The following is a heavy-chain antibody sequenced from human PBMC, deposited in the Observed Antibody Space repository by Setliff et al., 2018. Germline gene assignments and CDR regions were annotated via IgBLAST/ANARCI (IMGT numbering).Heavy chain of an antibody. Sequence: SVKVSCKASGYTFTSYYMHWVRQAPGQGLEWMGWINAGNGTANYAQKFQGRVTITTDESTSTAYMELSSLRSEDTAVYYCARDRLERLDAFDIWGQGTMVTVSS. CDR2: INAGNGTA. CDR3: ARDRLERLDAFDI. J-gene: IGHJ3*02. CDR1: GYTFTSYY. V-gene: IGHV1-69*05. D-gene: IGHD1-1*01.